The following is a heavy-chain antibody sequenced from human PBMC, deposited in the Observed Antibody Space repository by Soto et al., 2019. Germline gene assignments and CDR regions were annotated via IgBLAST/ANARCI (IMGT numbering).Heavy chain of an antibody. CDR2: MYPGDSDT. J-gene: IGHJ4*02. CDR3: ARGNRPNTYYYED. D-gene: IGHD1-1*01. V-gene: IGHV5-51*01. Sequence: GESLKISCKGSGYGFSSYWIGWVRQMPGKGLELMGIMYPGDSDTRYSPSFQGQVTISADKSISTACLQWSSLKASDSAIYYCARGNRPNTYYYEDWGQGTLVTVYS. CDR1: GYGFSSYW.